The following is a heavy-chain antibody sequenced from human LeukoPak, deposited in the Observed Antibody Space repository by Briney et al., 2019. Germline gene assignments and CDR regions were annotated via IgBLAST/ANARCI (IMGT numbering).Heavy chain of an antibody. CDR2: ISSSSSYI. D-gene: IGHD3-10*01. CDR3: ARDFRDTMVRGTYYYCMDV. J-gene: IGHJ6*03. V-gene: IGHV3-21*01. CDR1: GFTFSSYS. Sequence: GGPLRLSCAASGFTFSSYSMNWVRQAPGKGLEGFSSISSSSSYIYYADSVKGRFTISRDNAKNSLYLQMNSLRAEDTAVYYCARDFRDTMVRGTYYYCMDVWGKGTTVTVSS.